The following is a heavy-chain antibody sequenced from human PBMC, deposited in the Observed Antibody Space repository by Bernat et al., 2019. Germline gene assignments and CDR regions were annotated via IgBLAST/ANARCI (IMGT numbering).Heavy chain of an antibody. CDR1: GGSISSSSYY. CDR3: ASGVYYYDSSGYYLDY. D-gene: IGHD3-22*01. Sequence: QLQLQESGPGLVKPSETLSLTCTVSGGSISSSSYYWDWIRQPPGKGLEWIGSIYYSGSTYYNPSLKSRVTISVDTSKNQFSLKLSSVTAADTAVYYCASGVYYYDSSGYYLDYWGQGTLVTVSS. J-gene: IGHJ4*02. CDR2: IYYSGST. V-gene: IGHV4-39*01.